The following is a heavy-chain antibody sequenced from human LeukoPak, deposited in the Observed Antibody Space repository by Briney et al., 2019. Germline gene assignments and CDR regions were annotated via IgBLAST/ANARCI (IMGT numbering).Heavy chain of an antibody. V-gene: IGHV3-23*01. D-gene: IGHD2-15*01. CDR3: AKQLGYCSDGSCYFPY. CDR1: GFTFSSYD. CDR2: ISGSGGST. Sequence: PGGSLRLSCAASGFTFSSYDMSWVRQAPGKGLEWVSAISGSGGSTYYADSVKGRFTISRDNSKSTLCLQMNSLRAEDTAVYYCAKQLGYCSDGSCYFPYWGQGTLVTVSS. J-gene: IGHJ4*02.